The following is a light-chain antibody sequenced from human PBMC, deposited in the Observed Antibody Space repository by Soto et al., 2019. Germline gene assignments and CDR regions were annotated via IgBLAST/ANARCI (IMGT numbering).Light chain of an antibody. CDR3: SSYANTSPVV. J-gene: IGLJ2*01. CDR1: SSDIGGYDY. V-gene: IGLV2-14*03. Sequence: QSALTQPASVSGSPGQSITISCTGTSSDIGGYDYVSWYQQHPGKAPQLMIYDVSNRPSGVSNRFSGSKSGKTASLTISGLQAEDEADYWCSSYANTSPVVFGGGTKVTVL. CDR2: DVS.